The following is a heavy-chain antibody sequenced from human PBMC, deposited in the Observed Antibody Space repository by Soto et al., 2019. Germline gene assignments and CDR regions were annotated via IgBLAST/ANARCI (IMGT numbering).Heavy chain of an antibody. D-gene: IGHD4-17*01. J-gene: IGHJ3*02. V-gene: IGHV4-39*01. CDR2: IYYSGST. CDR1: GGSVSSDSYN. Sequence: QLQLQESGPGLVKPSETLSLTCTVSGGSVSSDSYNWDWIRQPPGKGLEWIGTIYYSGSTDYNPPLRSRVTISGDTSNIPSSLKVTSVTAADTAVYYCARFYGNAFDIWGRGATVTVS. CDR3: ARFYGNAFDI.